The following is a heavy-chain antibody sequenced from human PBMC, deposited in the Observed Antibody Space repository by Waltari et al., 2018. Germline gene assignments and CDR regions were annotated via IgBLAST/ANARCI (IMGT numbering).Heavy chain of an antibody. CDR2: IYHEGNT. CDR3: ARLALGYCTSPRCRQNES. J-gene: IGHJ5*02. Sequence: QVQLQESGPALVRPSETLSLTCVVSDYSIGSGYYWGWIRQAPGKGLEWIANIYHEGNTNKNPSLKSRVAISMDTSENQCSLKLRSVTATDTAVYYCARLALGYCTSPRCRQNESWGQGTLVTVSS. CDR1: DYSIGSGYY. V-gene: IGHV4-38-2*01. D-gene: IGHD2-8*01.